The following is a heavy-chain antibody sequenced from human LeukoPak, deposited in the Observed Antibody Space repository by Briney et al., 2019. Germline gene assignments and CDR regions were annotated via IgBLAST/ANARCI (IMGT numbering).Heavy chain of an antibody. CDR3: ARGNSSSWPLDY. Sequence: KSSETLSLTCAVSGGSISSGGYSWSWIRQPPGKGLEWIGYIYHSGSTYYNPSLKSRVTISVDRSKNQFSLKLSSVTAADTAVYYCARGNSSSWPLDYWGQGTLVTVSS. J-gene: IGHJ4*02. V-gene: IGHV4-30-2*01. CDR2: IYHSGST. CDR1: GGSISSGGYS. D-gene: IGHD6-13*01.